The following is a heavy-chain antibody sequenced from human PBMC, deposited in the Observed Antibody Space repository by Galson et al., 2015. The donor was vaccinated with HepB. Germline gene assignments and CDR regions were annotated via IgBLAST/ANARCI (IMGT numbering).Heavy chain of an antibody. CDR3: ARSYCSGGSCYPGYFDY. J-gene: IGHJ4*02. D-gene: IGHD2-15*01. CDR2: IYSGGST. V-gene: IGHV3-66*01. Sequence: SLRLSCAASGFTVSSNYMSWVRQAPGKGLEWVSVIYSGGSTYYADSVKGRFTISRDNSKNTLHLQMNSLRAEDAAVYYCARSYCSGGSCYPGYFDYWGQGTLVTVSS. CDR1: GFTVSSNY.